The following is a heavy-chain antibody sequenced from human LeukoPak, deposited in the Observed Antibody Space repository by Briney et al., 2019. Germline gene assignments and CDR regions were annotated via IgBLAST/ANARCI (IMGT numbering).Heavy chain of an antibody. CDR1: GFIFSSYG. CDR3: ARLYGIQLGGRTGWFDP. J-gene: IGHJ5*02. Sequence: GGSLRLSCAASGFIFSSYGMSWIRQAPGKGLEWLSTIGTRGSRIDIADSMKGRLTISRDNAKRSLYLQVNGLTAEDTAVYYCARLYGIQLGGRTGWFDPWGRGTLVIVSS. D-gene: IGHD5-24*01. V-gene: IGHV3-11*01. CDR2: IGTRGSRI.